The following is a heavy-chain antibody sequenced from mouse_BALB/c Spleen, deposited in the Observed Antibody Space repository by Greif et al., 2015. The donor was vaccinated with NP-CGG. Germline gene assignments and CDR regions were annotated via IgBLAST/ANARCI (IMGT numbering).Heavy chain of an antibody. J-gene: IGHJ4*01. D-gene: IGHD2-10*02. Sequence: EVKVVESGGGLVKPGGSLKLSCAASGFTFSDYYMYWVRQTPGKRLEWVATISDGGSYTYYPDSVKGRFTISRDNAKNNLYLQMSSLKSEDTAMYYCARDRYGNYDGGSAMDYWGQGASVTVSS. V-gene: IGHV5-4*02. CDR1: GFTFSDYY. CDR2: ISDGGSYT. CDR3: ARDRYGNYDGGSAMDY.